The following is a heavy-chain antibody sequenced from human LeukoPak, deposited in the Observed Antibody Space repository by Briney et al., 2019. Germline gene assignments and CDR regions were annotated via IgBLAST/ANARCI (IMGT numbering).Heavy chain of an antibody. D-gene: IGHD1-14*01. CDR1: GFTFSTYS. V-gene: IGHV3-48*01. CDR2: ISIDSGTR. Sequence: GGSLRLSCAASGFTFSTYSMNWVRQAPGKGREWVSYISIDSGTRYCPDAVKGRFTISRDNAKNSLYLQMSSLRAEDTAVYYCARAAQPGFDPWGQGTLVTVSS. CDR3: ARAAQPGFDP. J-gene: IGHJ5*02.